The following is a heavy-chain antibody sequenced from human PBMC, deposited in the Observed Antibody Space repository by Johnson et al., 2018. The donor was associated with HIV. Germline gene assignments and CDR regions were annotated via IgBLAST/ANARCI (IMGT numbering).Heavy chain of an antibody. CDR2: IWFDGSNK. CDR1: GFTFSNYG. V-gene: IGHV3-33*01. J-gene: IGHJ3*02. Sequence: QVQLVESGGGVVQPGRSLRLSCAASGFTFSNYGMHWVRQAPGKGLEWVAVIWFDGSNKYYADSVKGRFTISRDNSKNTLYLQMNSLRAEDTAVYYCARDNVAVAGGASDIWGQGTMVIVSS. D-gene: IGHD6-19*01. CDR3: ARDNVAVAGGASDI.